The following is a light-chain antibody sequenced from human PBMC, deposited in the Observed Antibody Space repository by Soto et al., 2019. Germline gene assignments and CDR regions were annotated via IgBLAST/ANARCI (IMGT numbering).Light chain of an antibody. CDR1: QSISSY. J-gene: IGKJ5*01. Sequence: DIQMTQSPSSLSASVGDRVTITCRASQSISSYLNWYQQKPGKAPKLLIYAASSLQSGAPSRFSGSASGTDFTLTISSLQPEDFATYYCHQSYSTPPVTFGQGTRLETK. CDR3: HQSYSTPPVT. CDR2: AAS. V-gene: IGKV1-39*01.